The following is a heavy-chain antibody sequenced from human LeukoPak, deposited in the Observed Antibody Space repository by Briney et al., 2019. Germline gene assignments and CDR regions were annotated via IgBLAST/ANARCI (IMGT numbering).Heavy chain of an antibody. V-gene: IGHV4-34*01. J-gene: IGHJ4*02. D-gene: IGHD3-16*02. Sequence: SETLSLTCAVYGGSFSGYYWSWIRQPPGKGLEWIGEINHSGSTNYNPSLKSRVTISVDTSKNQFSLKLSSVTAADTAVYYCARGRIEKRLSAYYFDYWDQGTLVTVSS. CDR2: INHSGST. CDR1: GGSFSGYY. CDR3: ARGRIEKRLSAYYFDY.